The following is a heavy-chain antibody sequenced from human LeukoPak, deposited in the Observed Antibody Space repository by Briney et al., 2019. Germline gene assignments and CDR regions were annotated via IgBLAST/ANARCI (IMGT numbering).Heavy chain of an antibody. V-gene: IGHV5-51*01. CDR2: IYPADSDT. J-gene: IGHJ1*01. D-gene: IGHD3-10*01. CDR3: ARHDSGEYFQH. Sequence: GASLKISCKGSGYSFTNYWIGWVRRMPGKGREWMGIIYPADSDTRYSPSFQGQVTISADKSISTAYLHWTSLKASDTAMYYCARHDSGEYFQHWGQGTLVTVSS. CDR1: GYSFTNYW.